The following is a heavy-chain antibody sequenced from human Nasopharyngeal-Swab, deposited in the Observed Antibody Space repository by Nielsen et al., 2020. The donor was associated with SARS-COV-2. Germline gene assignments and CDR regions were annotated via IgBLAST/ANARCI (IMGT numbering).Heavy chain of an antibody. CDR1: GFTFGDYA. D-gene: IGHD6-19*01. CDR2: IRSKAYGGTT. J-gene: IGHJ4*02. Sequence: GGSLRPSCTASGFTFGDYAMSWVRQAPGKGLEWVGFIRSKAYGGTTEYAASVKGRFTISRDDSKSIAYLQMNSLKTEDTAVYYCTRDARGSGCWGQGTLVTVSS. CDR3: TRDARGSGC. V-gene: IGHV3-49*04.